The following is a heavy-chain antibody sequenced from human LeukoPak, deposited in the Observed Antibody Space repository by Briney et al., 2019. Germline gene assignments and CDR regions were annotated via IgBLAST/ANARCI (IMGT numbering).Heavy chain of an antibody. CDR1: GFTFSSYG. D-gene: IGHD5-24*01. V-gene: IGHV3-33*01. CDR2: IWYDGSNK. Sequence: GGSLRLSCAASGFTFSSYGMHWVRQAPGKGLEWVAVIWYDGSNKYYADSVKGRFTISRDNSKNTLYLQMNSLRAEDTAVYYCARGAEMATIWLDYWGQGTLVNVSS. CDR3: ARGAEMATIWLDY. J-gene: IGHJ4*02.